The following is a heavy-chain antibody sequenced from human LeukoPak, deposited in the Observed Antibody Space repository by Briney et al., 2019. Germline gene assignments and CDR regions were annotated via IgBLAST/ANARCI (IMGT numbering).Heavy chain of an antibody. V-gene: IGHV1-69*06. J-gene: IGHJ5*02. Sequence: GASVKVSCKASRGTFSNYAISWVRQAPGQGLEWMGGIIPIFGTANYAQKFQGRVTMTEDTSTDTAYMELSSLRSEDTAVYYCATSAFYSGSYPRRGLYNWFDPWGQGTLVTVSS. CDR2: IIPIFGTA. D-gene: IGHD1-26*01. CDR3: ATSAFYSGSYPRRGLYNWFDP. CDR1: RGTFSNYA.